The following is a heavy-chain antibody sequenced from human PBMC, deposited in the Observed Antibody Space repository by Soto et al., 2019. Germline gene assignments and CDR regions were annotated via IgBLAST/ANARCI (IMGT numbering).Heavy chain of an antibody. V-gene: IGHV4-38-2*01. J-gene: IGHJ6*02. CDR1: GDSITSIYH. Sequence: PSETLSLTCAVSGDSITSIYHWAWIRQTPGRGLEWVASIYHTGTTYHNPSLKSRVTISVDTSKNQFSLNLRSVTAADSAVYYCASSSLYGMDVWGQGTTVTVSS. CDR2: IYHTGTT. CDR3: ASSSLYGMDV.